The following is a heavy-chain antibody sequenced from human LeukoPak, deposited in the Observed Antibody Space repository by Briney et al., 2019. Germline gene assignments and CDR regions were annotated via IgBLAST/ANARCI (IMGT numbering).Heavy chain of an antibody. CDR3: ASRGYSYGFYYFDY. J-gene: IGHJ4*02. CDR1: GFTFSSYA. Sequence: GGSLRLSYAASGFTFSSYAMSWVRQAPGKGLEWVSAISGSGGSTYYADSVKGRFTISRDNSKNTLYLQMSSLRAEDTAVYYCASRGYSYGFYYFDYWGQGTLVTVSS. D-gene: IGHD5-18*01. CDR2: ISGSGGST. V-gene: IGHV3-23*01.